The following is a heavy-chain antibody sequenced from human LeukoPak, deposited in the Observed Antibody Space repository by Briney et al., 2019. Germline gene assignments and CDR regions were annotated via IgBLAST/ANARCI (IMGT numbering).Heavy chain of an antibody. D-gene: IGHD6-13*01. CDR3: ARGGSKLKPLDY. J-gene: IGHJ4*02. Sequence: QSGGSLRLSCAASGFTFSSYWMHWVRQAPGKGLVWVSRINSDGSSTSYADSVKGRFTISRDSAKNTLYLQMNSLRAEDTAVYYCARGGSKLKPLDYWGQGTLVTVSS. CDR1: GFTFSSYW. V-gene: IGHV3-74*01. CDR2: INSDGSST.